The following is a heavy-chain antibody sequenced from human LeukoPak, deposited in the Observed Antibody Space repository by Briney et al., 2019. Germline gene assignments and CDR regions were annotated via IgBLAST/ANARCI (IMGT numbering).Heavy chain of an antibody. V-gene: IGHV3-21*01. J-gene: IGHJ4*02. CDR2: ISSSSSYI. Sequence: GGSLRLSCAASGFTFSSYSMNWVRQAPGKGLEWVSSISSSSSYIYYADSVKGRFTISRDNAKNSLYLQMNSLRAEDTAVYYCARGPLEGGNSDYYFDYWGQGTLVTVSS. CDR1: GFTFSSYS. D-gene: IGHD4-23*01. CDR3: ARGPLEGGNSDYYFDY.